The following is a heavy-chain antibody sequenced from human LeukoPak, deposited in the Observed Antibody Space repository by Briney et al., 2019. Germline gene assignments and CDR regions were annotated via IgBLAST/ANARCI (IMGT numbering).Heavy chain of an antibody. CDR1: GFTFRSYS. D-gene: IGHD3-10*01. CDR3: AREWGVWLVDY. J-gene: IGHJ4*02. Sequence: GGSLRLSCAASGFTFRSYSMNWVRQAPGKRLEWVSSISSSSRYIYHTDSVKGRFTISRDNAKNSLYLQMNSLRAEDTAVYYCAREWGVWLVDYWGQGTLVTVSS. CDR2: ISSSSRYI. V-gene: IGHV3-21*01.